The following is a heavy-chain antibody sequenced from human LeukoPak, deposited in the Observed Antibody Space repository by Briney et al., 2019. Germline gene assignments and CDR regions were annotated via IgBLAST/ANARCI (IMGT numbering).Heavy chain of an antibody. J-gene: IGHJ6*04. CDR1: GFTFSSYE. CDR2: ISSSGSTI. V-gene: IGHV3-48*03. Sequence: GGTLRLACAASGFTFSSYEMNWVRQAPGKGLEWVSYISSSGSTIYYADSVKGRFTIPRDNAKNSLYLQMNSLRAEDTAVYYCAELGITMIGGVWGKGTTVTISS. D-gene: IGHD3-10*02. CDR3: AELGITMIGGV.